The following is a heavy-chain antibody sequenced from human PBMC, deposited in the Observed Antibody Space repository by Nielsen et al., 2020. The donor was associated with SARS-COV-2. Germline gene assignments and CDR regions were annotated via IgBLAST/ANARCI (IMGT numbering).Heavy chain of an antibody. V-gene: IGHV4-34*01. CDR1: GVSFSGYH. J-gene: IGHJ6*02. D-gene: IGHD2/OR15-2a*01. CDR3: ARVHVIGFYGMDV. Sequence: SETLSLTCSLNGVSFSGYHWGWIRQSPGKGLEWIGDITRSGNTNYNPALKSRVTMSVATSKDEFSLKLTSVTAADTAIYYCARVHVIGFYGMDVWGQGTTVTVSS. CDR2: ITRSGNT.